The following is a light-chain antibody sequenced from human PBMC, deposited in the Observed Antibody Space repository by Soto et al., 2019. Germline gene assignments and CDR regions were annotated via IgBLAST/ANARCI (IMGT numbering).Light chain of an antibody. CDR1: QSVSSY. V-gene: IGKV3-11*01. CDR3: QQRSTRWT. J-gene: IGKJ1*01. Sequence: EIVLTQSTATLSLSPGERATLSCRASQSVSSYLAWYQQKPGQAPRLLIYDASNRATGIPARFSGSGSGTDFTLTISSLEPEDCAVYYCQQRSTRWTFGQGTKVEIK. CDR2: DAS.